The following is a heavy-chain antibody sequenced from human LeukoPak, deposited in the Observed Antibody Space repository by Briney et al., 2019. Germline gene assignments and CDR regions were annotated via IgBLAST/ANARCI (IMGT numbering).Heavy chain of an antibody. V-gene: IGHV1-18*04. CDR2: ISAYNGNT. CDR1: GYTFTSYG. J-gene: IGHJ4*02. Sequence: ASVKVSCKASGYTFTSYGISWVRQAPGQGLEWMGWISAYNGNTNYAQKLQGRVTMTTDTSTSTAYMELRSLRSDDTAVYYCAREGSDILTGYCYYFDYWGQGTLVTVSS. D-gene: IGHD3-9*01. CDR3: AREGSDILTGYCYYFDY.